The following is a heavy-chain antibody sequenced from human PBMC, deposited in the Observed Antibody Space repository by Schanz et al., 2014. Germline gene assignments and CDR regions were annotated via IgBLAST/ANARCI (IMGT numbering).Heavy chain of an antibody. V-gene: IGHV1-18*01. CDR2: ISAYTNNT. CDR3: ARGTMPGTVDI. D-gene: IGHD2-2*01. J-gene: IGHJ3*02. CDR1: GYTFISYG. Sequence: QVQLVQSGAEVKKPGASVKVSCKASGYTFISYGIKWVRQAPGQGLEWMGWISAYTNNTNYAQKVQGRVTFTADKSTSTAYMELSSLRYEDTALYYCARGTMPGTVDIWGQGTMVTVSS.